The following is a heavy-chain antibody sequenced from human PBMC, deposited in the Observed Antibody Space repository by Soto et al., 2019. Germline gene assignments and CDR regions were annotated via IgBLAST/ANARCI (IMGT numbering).Heavy chain of an antibody. CDR3: ARDSLTVTTYYFDY. CDR1: GFTFSSYA. V-gene: IGHV3-30-3*01. J-gene: IGHJ4*02. CDR2: ISYDGSNK. Sequence: QVQLVESGGGVVQPGRSLRLSWAASGFTFSSYAMHWVRQAPGNGLEWVAVISYDGSNKYYTDSVKVRVTISRDNSKNTLYLQMNSLRAQDTAVYYCARDSLTVTTYYFDYWGQGTRVTVSS. D-gene: IGHD4-17*01.